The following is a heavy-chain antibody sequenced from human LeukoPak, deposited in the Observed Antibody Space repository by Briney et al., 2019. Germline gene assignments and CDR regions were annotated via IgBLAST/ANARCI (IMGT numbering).Heavy chain of an antibody. D-gene: IGHD2-15*01. V-gene: IGHV4-34*01. CDR2: INHSGST. Sequence: SETLSLTCAVYGGSFSGYYGSWIRQPPGKGLEWIGEINHSGSTNYNPSLKSRVTISVDTSKNQFSLKLSSVTAADTAVYYCARGFGYCSGGSCYPLDYWGQGTLVTVSS. CDR1: GGSFSGYY. J-gene: IGHJ4*02. CDR3: ARGFGYCSGGSCYPLDY.